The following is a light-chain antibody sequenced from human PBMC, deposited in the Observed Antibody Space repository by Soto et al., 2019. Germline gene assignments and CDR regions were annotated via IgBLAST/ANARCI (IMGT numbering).Light chain of an antibody. CDR3: AAWDDSLNCGV. Sequence: QAVVTQPPSASGTPGQRVTISCSGSSSNIGSNTVNWYQQLPGTAPKLLIYSNNQRPSGVPDRFSGSKSGTSASLAISGLQSEDEADYYCAAWDDSLNCGVFGGGTKLTVL. V-gene: IGLV1-44*01. CDR1: SSNIGSNT. J-gene: IGLJ3*02. CDR2: SNN.